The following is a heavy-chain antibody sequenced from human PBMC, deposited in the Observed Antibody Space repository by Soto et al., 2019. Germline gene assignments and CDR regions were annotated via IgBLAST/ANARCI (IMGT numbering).Heavy chain of an antibody. V-gene: IGHV3-64D*06. CDR1: GFTFSSYA. D-gene: IGHD6-19*01. CDR3: VKDPGAVTGDEYFQH. J-gene: IGHJ1*01. CDR2: ISSNGGTT. Sequence: RLSCSASGFTFSSYAMHWVRQAPGKGLEYDSGISSNGGTTYYVDSVKGRFIISRDNSKNTLYLQMTSLKTEDTAVYYCVKDPGAVTGDEYFQHWGLGTLVTVSS.